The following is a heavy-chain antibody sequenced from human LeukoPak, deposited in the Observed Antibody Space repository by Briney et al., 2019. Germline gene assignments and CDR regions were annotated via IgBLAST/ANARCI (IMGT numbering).Heavy chain of an antibody. CDR3: ARASSKQLADYLPYGFDI. D-gene: IGHD6-13*01. CDR1: GFTFSSYS. Sequence: GGSQRLSCAASGFTFSSYSMNWVRQAPGKGLEWVSSISSSGTYVYYADSVKGRFTISRDNAKNSLSLQMNSLRADDAAVYYCARASSKQLADYLPYGFDIWRQGTMVTVSS. CDR2: ISSSGTYV. V-gene: IGHV3-21*01. J-gene: IGHJ3*02.